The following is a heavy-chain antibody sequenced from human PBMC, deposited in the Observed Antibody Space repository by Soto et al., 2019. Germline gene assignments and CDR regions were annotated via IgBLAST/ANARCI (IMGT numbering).Heavy chain of an antibody. D-gene: IGHD5-12*01. CDR2: IYSNGNT. Sequence: SETLSLTCTVSGDSINNYCWSWMRLPAGKGLEWIGRIYSNGNTYYNPSLKSRVSMSVDTSKNQFSLILKTVTAADTAVYYCARGGAVATTAHFDHWGQGTLVTVSS. CDR3: ARGGAVATTAHFDH. V-gene: IGHV4-4*07. J-gene: IGHJ4*02. CDR1: GDSINNYC.